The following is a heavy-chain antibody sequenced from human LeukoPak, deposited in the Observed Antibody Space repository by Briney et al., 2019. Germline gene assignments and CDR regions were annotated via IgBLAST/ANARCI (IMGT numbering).Heavy chain of an antibody. V-gene: IGHV1-3*01. CDR3: ARPSNVLLWFGELSPIDY. CDR2: INAGNGNT. CDR1: GYTFTSYA. D-gene: IGHD3-10*01. J-gene: IGHJ4*02. Sequence: ASVEVSCKASGYTFTSYAMHWVRQAPGQRLEWMGWINAGNGNTKYSQKFQGRVTITRDTSASTAYMELSSLRSEDTAVYYCARPSNVLLWFGELSPIDYWGQGTLVTVSS.